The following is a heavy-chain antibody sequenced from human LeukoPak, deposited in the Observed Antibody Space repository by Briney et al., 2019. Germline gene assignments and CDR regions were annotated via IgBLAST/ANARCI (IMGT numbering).Heavy chain of an antibody. J-gene: IGHJ4*02. CDR3: ARPSPTDIATVRFDY. CDR2: MHYSGTS. CDR1: GGSISRSSHY. D-gene: IGHD5-18*01. Sequence: SETLSLTCTVTGGSISRSSHYWDWIRQPPGKGLEWIGSMHYSGTSYNNPSLKSRVTISVDTSKNQFSLKLSSVTAADTAVYYCARPSPTDIATVRFDYWGQGTLVTVSS. V-gene: IGHV4-39*01.